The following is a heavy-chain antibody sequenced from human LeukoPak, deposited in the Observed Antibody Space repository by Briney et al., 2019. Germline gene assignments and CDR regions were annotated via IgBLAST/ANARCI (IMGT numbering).Heavy chain of an antibody. J-gene: IGHJ4*02. Sequence: GGSLILSCAASGFNFNKYDMTWARQAPGKGLEWVSTITGRSDKTYYTASVKSRFVTSRDNTKNTLYLQMNSLRAEDTALYYCAKGGWLDDLGQGALVTVSS. V-gene: IGHV3-23*01. CDR2: ITGRSDKT. CDR1: GFNFNKYD. CDR3: AKGGWLDD. D-gene: IGHD6-19*01.